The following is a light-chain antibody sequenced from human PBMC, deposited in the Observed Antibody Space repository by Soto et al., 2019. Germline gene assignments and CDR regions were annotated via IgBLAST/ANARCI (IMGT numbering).Light chain of an antibody. CDR1: QSVSSSS. Sequence: EIVLTQSPGTLSLSPGERATLSCRASQSVSSSSLAWYQQKPGQAPRLLVYGASSRATGIPDRFSGSGSGTDFTLTISRLEPEDFAVYYCQQYGGSPLVTFGPGTKLEIK. J-gene: IGKJ2*01. CDR2: GAS. CDR3: QQYGGSPLVT. V-gene: IGKV3-20*01.